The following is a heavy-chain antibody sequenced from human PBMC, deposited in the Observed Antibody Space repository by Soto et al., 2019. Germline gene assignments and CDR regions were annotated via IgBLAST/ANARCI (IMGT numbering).Heavy chain of an antibody. CDR1: GGSFSGYY. D-gene: IGHD2-2*01. Sequence: PSETLSLTCAVYGGSFSGYYWSWIRQPPGKGLEWIGEINHSGSTNYNPSLKSRVTISVDTSKNQFSLKLSSVTAADTAVYYCARRRGIVVVPAAMRWGVAGGYFDYWGQGTLVTVSS. CDR3: ARRRGIVVVPAAMRWGVAGGYFDY. V-gene: IGHV4-34*01. CDR2: INHSGST. J-gene: IGHJ4*02.